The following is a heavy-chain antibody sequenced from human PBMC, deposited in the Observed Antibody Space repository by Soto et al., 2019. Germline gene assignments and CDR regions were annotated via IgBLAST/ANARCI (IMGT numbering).Heavy chain of an antibody. V-gene: IGHV3-30-3*01. CDR2: ISYDGGNK. Sequence: GGSLRLSCAASGFTLSSHAMHWVRQAPGKGLEWVAVISYDGGNKDYADSVRGRFTISRDNSKNMLYLQMNSLRAEDTAVYYCARDPYTSGWYGGDFDYWGQGTLVTVSS. J-gene: IGHJ4*02. CDR3: ARDPYTSGWYGGDFDY. CDR1: GFTLSSHA. D-gene: IGHD6-19*01.